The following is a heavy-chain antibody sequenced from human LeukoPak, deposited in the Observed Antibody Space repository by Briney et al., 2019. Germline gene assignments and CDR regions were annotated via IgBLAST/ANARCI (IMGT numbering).Heavy chain of an antibody. J-gene: IGHJ4*02. Sequence: GGSLRLSCAASGFTFSNAWMSWVRQAPGKGLEWVGRIRSKTDGGTTAYAAPVKGRFTISRDDSKDMLYLEMNSLSPEDTAVYYCTTDRVVVVAVTRLDYWGQGPLVTVSS. D-gene: IGHD2-15*01. CDR2: IRSKTDGGTT. CDR3: TTDRVVVVAVTRLDY. V-gene: IGHV3-15*01. CDR1: GFTFSNAW.